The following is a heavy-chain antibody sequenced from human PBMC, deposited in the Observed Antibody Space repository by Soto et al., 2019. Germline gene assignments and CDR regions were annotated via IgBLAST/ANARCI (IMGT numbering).Heavy chain of an antibody. CDR2: IWYDGSNK. CDR1: GFTFSSYG. CDR3: ARVVSSSDSEGFFDY. V-gene: IGHV3-33*01. D-gene: IGHD6-6*01. Sequence: GGSLRLSCAASGFTFSSYGMHWVRQAPGKGLEWVAVIWYDGSNKYYADSVKGRFTISRDNSKNTLYLQMNSLRAEDTAVYYCARVVSSSDSEGFFDYWGQGTMVTVS. J-gene: IGHJ4*02.